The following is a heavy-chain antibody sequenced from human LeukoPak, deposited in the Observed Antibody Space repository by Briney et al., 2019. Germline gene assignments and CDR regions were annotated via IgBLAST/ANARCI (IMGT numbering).Heavy chain of an antibody. CDR3: ARELSTMVRGVILTVNWFDP. CDR1: GGSISSGGYY. V-gene: IGHV4-31*03. CDR2: IYYSGST. D-gene: IGHD3-10*01. J-gene: IGHJ5*02. Sequence: SETLSLTCTVSGGSISSGGYYWGWIRQHPGKGLEWIGYIYYSGSTYYNPSLKSRVTISVDTSKNQFSLKLSSVTAADTAVYYCARELSTMVRGVILTVNWFDPWGQGTLVTVSS.